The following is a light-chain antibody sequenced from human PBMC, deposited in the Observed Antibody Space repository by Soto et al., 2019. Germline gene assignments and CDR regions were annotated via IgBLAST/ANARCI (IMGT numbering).Light chain of an antibody. J-gene: IGKJ2*01. CDR1: QSVSSN. Sequence: EIVMTQSPATLSVSPGERATLSCRASQSVSSNLAWYQQKPGQAPRLLIYGASTRATGIPARFSGSGSGTEFTLTIRSLQSEDFAVYYCQQYNNLPPETFGQGTKLQIK. V-gene: IGKV3-15*01. CDR3: QQYNNLPPET. CDR2: GAS.